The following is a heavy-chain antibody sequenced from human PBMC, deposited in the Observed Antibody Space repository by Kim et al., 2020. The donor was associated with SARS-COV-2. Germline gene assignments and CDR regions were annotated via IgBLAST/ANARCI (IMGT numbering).Heavy chain of an antibody. Sequence: SETLSLTCAVYGGSFSGYYWSWIRQPPGKGLEWIGEINHSGSTNYNPSLKSRVTISVDTSKNQFSLKLSSVTAADTAVYYCASSVEMVGATTNWFDPWGQGTLVTVSS. D-gene: IGHD1-26*01. CDR3: ASSVEMVGATTNWFDP. J-gene: IGHJ5*02. CDR1: GGSFSGYY. CDR2: INHSGST. V-gene: IGHV4-34*01.